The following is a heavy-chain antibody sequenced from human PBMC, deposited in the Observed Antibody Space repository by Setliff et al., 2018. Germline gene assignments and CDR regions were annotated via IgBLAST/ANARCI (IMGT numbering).Heavy chain of an antibody. CDR2: IYYSGST. CDR3: ARDKPEGYNFWSGYLGGGLMDV. Sequence: PSETLSLTCTVSGGSISSTSYYWGWIRQPPGEGLEWVGSIYYSGSTYYNPSLKSRVTMSVDTSKNQFSLKLSSVTAADTAVYYCARDKPEGYNFWSGYLGGGLMDVWGQGTTVTVSS. CDR1: GGSISSTSYY. D-gene: IGHD3-3*01. V-gene: IGHV4-39*07. J-gene: IGHJ6*02.